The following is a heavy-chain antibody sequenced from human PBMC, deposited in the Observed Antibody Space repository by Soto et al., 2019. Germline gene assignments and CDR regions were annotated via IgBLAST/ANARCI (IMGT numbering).Heavy chain of an antibody. CDR1: GFTFSSYS. D-gene: IGHD4-17*01. CDR2: ISSSSSYI. J-gene: IGHJ3*02. CDR3: ARERLMTTVISDAFDI. V-gene: IGHV3-21*01. Sequence: EVQLVESGGGLVKPGGSLRLSCAASGFTFSSYSMNWVRQAPGKGLEWVSSISSSSSYIYYADSVKGRFTISRDNAKNSLYLQMNSLRAEDTAVYYCARERLMTTVISDAFDIWGQGTMVTVSS.